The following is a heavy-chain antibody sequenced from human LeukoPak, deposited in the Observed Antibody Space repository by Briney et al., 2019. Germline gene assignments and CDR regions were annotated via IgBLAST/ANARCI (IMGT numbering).Heavy chain of an antibody. CDR2: ISYDGSNK. CDR1: GFTFSSYA. V-gene: IGHV3-30-3*01. D-gene: IGHD2-2*02. J-gene: IGHJ4*02. Sequence: GRSLRLSCAASGFTFSSYAMHWVRQAPGKGLEWVAVISYDGSNKYYADSVKGRFTISRDNSKNTLYLQMNSLRAEDTAVYYCATSSYTGFDYWGQGTLATVSS. CDR3: ATSSYTGFDY.